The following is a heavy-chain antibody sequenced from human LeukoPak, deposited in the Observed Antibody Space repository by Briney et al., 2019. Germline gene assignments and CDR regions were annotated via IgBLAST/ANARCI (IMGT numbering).Heavy chain of an antibody. CDR2: IYYTGRTT. CDR1: GGSLSRYY. V-gene: IGHV4-59*01. CDR3: ARVGDWNDLVY. J-gene: IGHJ4*02. Sequence: SETLSLTCTVSGGSLSRYYWSWIRQSPGKGLEWIGYIYYTGRTTNYNPSLKSRLTISIDTSKNQFSLKLSSVTAADTAVYYCARVGDWNDLVYWGQGTLVSVSS. D-gene: IGHD1-1*01.